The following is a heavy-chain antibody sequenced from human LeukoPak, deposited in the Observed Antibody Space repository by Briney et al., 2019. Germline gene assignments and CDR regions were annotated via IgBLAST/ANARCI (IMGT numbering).Heavy chain of an antibody. J-gene: IGHJ3*02. V-gene: IGHV5-51*01. D-gene: IGHD4-17*01. Sequence: GESLKISCKGSGYSFTSYWIGWVRQMPGKGLEWTGIIYPGDSDTRYSPSFQGQVTISADKSISTAYLQWSSLKASDTAMYYCARPVDYGDSPHAFDIWGQGTMVTVSS. CDR3: ARPVDYGDSPHAFDI. CDR1: GYSFTSYW. CDR2: IYPGDSDT.